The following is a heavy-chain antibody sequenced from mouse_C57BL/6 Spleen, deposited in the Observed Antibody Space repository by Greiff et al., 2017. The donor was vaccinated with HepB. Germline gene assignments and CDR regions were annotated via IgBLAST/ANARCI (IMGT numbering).Heavy chain of an antibody. J-gene: IGHJ2*01. D-gene: IGHD2-2*01. CDR1: GYTFTSYW. CDR2: IHPNSGST. Sequence: VQLQQPGAELVKPGASVKLSCKASGYTFTSYWMHWVKQRPGQGLEWIGMIHPNSGSTNYNEKFKSKATLTVDKSSSTAYMQLSSLTSEDSAVYYCARSAMGYDVPYYFDYWGQGTTLTVSS. CDR3: ARSAMGYDVPYYFDY. V-gene: IGHV1-64*01.